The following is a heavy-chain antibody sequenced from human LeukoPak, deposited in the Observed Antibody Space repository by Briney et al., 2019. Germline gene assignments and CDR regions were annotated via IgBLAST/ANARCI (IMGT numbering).Heavy chain of an antibody. CDR2: IYSGGST. Sequence: GGSLRLSCAASGFTVSNKYMSWVRQAPGRGLEWVSVIYSGGSTYYADSVKGRFSISRDKSKNTLYLQMNSLRAEDTALYYCAREMYCSGGSCYGDAFDIWGQGTMVSVSS. D-gene: IGHD2-15*01. CDR1: GFTVSNKY. J-gene: IGHJ3*02. CDR3: AREMYCSGGSCYGDAFDI. V-gene: IGHV3-66*01.